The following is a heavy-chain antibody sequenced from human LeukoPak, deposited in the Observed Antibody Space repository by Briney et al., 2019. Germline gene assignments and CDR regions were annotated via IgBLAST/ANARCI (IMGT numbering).Heavy chain of an antibody. D-gene: IGHD2-2*01. Sequence: GASVKVSCKVSGSTLTELSMHWVRQAPGKGLEWMGGFDPEDGETIYAQKFQGRVTMTEDTSTDTAYMELSSLRSEDTAVYYCATQALHCSSTSCYHTGGGFDPWGQGALVTVSS. V-gene: IGHV1-24*01. J-gene: IGHJ5*02. CDR1: GSTLTELS. CDR2: FDPEDGET. CDR3: ATQALHCSSTSCYHTGGGFDP.